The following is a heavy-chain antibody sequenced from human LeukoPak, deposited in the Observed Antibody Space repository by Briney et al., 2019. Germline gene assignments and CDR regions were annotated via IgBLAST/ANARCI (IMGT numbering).Heavy chain of an antibody. CDR2: IMPISGTT. J-gene: IGHJ6*03. Sequence: SVKVSCKASGGTFSSYSISWVRQAPGQGLEWMGGIMPISGTTNYAQKFQGRVTIIADESTSTAYMELSSLRSDDTAVYYCARDLGGTTRHLWYYYYMDVWGKGTTVTVSS. D-gene: IGHD1-1*01. CDR1: GGTFSSYS. CDR3: ARDLGGTTRHLWYYYYMDV. V-gene: IGHV1-69*13.